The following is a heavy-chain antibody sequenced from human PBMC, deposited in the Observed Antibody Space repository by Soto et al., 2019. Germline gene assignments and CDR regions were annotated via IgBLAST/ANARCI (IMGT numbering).Heavy chain of an antibody. D-gene: IGHD6-19*01. CDR3: AKTANGWFSAFDI. J-gene: IGHJ3*02. V-gene: IGHV3-23*01. CDR1: GFTLSNYG. CDR2: IRGRGGTT. Sequence: GGSLRLSCAASGFTLSNYGMTWVRQAPGKGLQWVSTIRGRGGTTYYADSVKGRFTISRDDSRNTLYLQMNSLRAEDTAVYYCAKTANGWFSAFDIWGQGTMVTVSS.